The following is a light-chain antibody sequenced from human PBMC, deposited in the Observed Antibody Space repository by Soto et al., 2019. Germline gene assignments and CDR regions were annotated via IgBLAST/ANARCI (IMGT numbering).Light chain of an antibody. CDR3: MQALQTPFT. CDR1: QRLLYSNGYNY. V-gene: IGKV2-28*01. Sequence: DIVMTQSPLSLPVTPGDPASISFRSSQRLLYSNGYNYLDWYLQKPGQSPQLLISLATNRASGVPDRFSGSGSGTDFTLKISRVEAEDVGVYYCMQALQTPFTFGGGTKVDI. J-gene: IGKJ4*01. CDR2: LAT.